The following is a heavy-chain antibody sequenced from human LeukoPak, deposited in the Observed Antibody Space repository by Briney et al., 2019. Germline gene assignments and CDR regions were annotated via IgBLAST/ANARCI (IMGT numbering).Heavy chain of an antibody. Sequence: GASVKVSCKASGYTFTSYGISWVRQAPGQGLEWMGWISAYNGNTNYAQKLQGRVTMNTDTSTSTAYMELRSLRSDDTAVYYCARDPRDLFRRYCSGGSCYGSDPWGQGTLVTVSS. V-gene: IGHV1-18*01. J-gene: IGHJ5*02. D-gene: IGHD2-15*01. CDR1: GYTFTSYG. CDR2: ISAYNGNT. CDR3: ARDPRDLFRRYCSGGSCYGSDP.